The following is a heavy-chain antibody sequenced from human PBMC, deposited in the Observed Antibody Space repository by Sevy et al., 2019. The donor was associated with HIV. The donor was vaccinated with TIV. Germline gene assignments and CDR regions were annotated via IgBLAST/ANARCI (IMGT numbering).Heavy chain of an antibody. CDR1: GDSISISF. J-gene: IGHJ5*02. CDR3: TRDFYDNRPRGFDP. Sequence: SETRSLTCTVSGDSISISFWSWIRQPPGKGLEWIGDIPHSGTPNYSPSLKSRVTISVDTSKNQFSLKVNSVTAADTAVYYCTRDFYDNRPRGFDPWGQGILVTVSS. CDR2: IPHSGTP. V-gene: IGHV4-59*01. D-gene: IGHD3-22*01.